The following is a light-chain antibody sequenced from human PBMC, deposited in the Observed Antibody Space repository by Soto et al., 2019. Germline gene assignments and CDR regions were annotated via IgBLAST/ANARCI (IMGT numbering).Light chain of an antibody. Sequence: QSVLTQPPSVSGAPGQRVTISCSGSTSNIGAHYDVHWYQQLPGTAPKLLIYGITNRPSGVPDRFSGSKSGTSASLAITGLQAEDEADYYCQSYDSSLSGFVVFGGGTKVNVL. J-gene: IGLJ2*01. CDR2: GIT. CDR3: QSYDSSLSGFVV. CDR1: TSNIGAHYD. V-gene: IGLV1-40*01.